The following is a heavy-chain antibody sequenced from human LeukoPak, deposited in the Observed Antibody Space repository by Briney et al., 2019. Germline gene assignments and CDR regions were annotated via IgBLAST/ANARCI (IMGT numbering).Heavy chain of an antibody. CDR2: IYPGDFDT. Sequence: GESLKIPCKGSGYSFTNYWIGWVRPMPGKGLEWMVIIYPGDFDTRYSPSFQGQVSISADKSISTAYLQWSSLKASDTAMYYCARPRTGNTADFDYWGQGTLVTVSS. J-gene: IGHJ4*02. CDR3: ARPRTGNTADFDY. D-gene: IGHD5-18*01. V-gene: IGHV5-51*01. CDR1: GYSFTNYW.